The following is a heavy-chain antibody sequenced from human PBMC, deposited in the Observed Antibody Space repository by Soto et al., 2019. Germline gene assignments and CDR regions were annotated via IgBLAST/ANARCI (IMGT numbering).Heavy chain of an antibody. D-gene: IGHD3-22*01. CDR1: GCTFSSYA. CDR3: ARAGFSGYYDSYYYYYGMDV. J-gene: IGHJ6*02. CDR2: IIPIFGTA. Sequence: SVKVSCKASGCTFSSYAISRVRQAPGQGLEWMGGIIPIFGTANYAQKFQGRVTITADESTSTAYMELSSLRSEDTAVYYCARAGFSGYYDSYYYYYGMDVWGQGTTVTVSS. V-gene: IGHV1-69*13.